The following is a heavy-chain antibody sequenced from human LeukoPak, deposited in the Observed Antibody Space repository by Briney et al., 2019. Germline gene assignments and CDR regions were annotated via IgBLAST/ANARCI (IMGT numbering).Heavy chain of an antibody. J-gene: IGHJ4*02. CDR2: IGSSGGST. V-gene: IGHV3-23*01. CDR1: GFSFGTYA. CDR3: AKGFCTSTSCPLGY. D-gene: IGHD2-2*01. Sequence: PGGSLRLSCAASGFSFGTYAMSCVRQAPWEGLGWVSTIGSSGGSTYYADSVKGRFTVSRANSKNTLYLQMNTLRAEDTAVYYCAKGFCTSTSCPLGYWGQGTLVTVSS.